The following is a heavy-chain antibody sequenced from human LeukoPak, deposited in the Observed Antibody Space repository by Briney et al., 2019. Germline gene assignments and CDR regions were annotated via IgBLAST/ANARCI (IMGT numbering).Heavy chain of an antibody. CDR1: GGSISSYY. D-gene: IGHD2-15*01. J-gene: IGHJ3*02. V-gene: IGHV4-59*01. Sequence: SETLSLTCTVSGGSISSYYWSWIRQPPGKGLEWIGYIYYSGSTNYNPSLKSRVTISVDTSKNQFSLKLSSVTAADTAVYYCARCSGWFSAFDIWGQGTMVTVSS. CDR2: IYYSGST. CDR3: ARCSGWFSAFDI.